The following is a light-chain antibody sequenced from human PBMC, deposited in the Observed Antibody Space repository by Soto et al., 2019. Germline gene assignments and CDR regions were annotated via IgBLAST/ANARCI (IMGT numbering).Light chain of an antibody. CDR2: DVS. V-gene: IGLV2-14*03. CDR1: SSDAGGYNF. Sequence: QSVLTQPASVSGSPGQSITISCTGTSSDAGGYNFVSWYQHHPAKAPKLMIYDVSNRPSGVSNRFSGSKSGNTASLTISGLQAEDEAHYYCSSFTSSDTLVVFGGGTKLTVL. CDR3: SSFTSSDTLVV. J-gene: IGLJ2*01.